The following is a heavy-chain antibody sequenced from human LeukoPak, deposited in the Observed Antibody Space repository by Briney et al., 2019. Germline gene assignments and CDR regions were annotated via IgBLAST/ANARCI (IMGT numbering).Heavy chain of an antibody. CDR1: GYSFTTHW. CDR2: IFPGDSET. V-gene: IGHV5-51*01. D-gene: IGHD3-10*01. CDR3: ARVDYYGSGSYYGDP. Sequence: GESLKISCKGSGYSFTTHWIGWVRQLPGKGLEWMGLIFPGDSETIYSPSLQGQVTISADKSISTAYLQWSSLKASDTAMYYCARVDYYGSGSYYGDPWGQGTLVTVSS. J-gene: IGHJ5*02.